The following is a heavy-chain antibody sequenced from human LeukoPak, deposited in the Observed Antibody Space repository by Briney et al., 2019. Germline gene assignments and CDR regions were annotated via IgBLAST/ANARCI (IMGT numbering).Heavy chain of an antibody. V-gene: IGHV4-59*08. J-gene: IGHJ6*02. CDR2: IYYSGST. CDR3: ARHYYYGSGSYYKRQYYYCGMDV. Sequence: KSSETLSLTCTVSGGSISSYYWSWIRQPPGKGLEWIGYIYYSGSTNYNPSLKSRVTISVDTSKNQFSLKLSSVTAADTAVYYCARHYYYGSGSYYKRQYYYCGMDVWGQGTTVTVSS. CDR1: GGSISSYY. D-gene: IGHD3-10*01.